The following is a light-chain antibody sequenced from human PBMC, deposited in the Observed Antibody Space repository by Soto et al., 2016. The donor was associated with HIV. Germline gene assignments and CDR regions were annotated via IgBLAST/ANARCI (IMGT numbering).Light chain of an antibody. V-gene: IGLV3-1*01. CDR2: QDT. Sequence: YDLTQPRSVSVSLGQTARITCSGDNLGGRYTCWYQQKSGQSPKLIIHQDTNRPSGVPERFSGSNSGNTATLTITGAQVMDEAEYFCQAWDSRTSAVVFGGGTELTVL. CDR3: QAWDSRTSAVV. CDR1: NLGGRY. J-gene: IGLJ2*01.